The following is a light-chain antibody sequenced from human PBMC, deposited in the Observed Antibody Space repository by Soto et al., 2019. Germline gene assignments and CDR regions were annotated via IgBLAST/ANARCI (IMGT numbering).Light chain of an antibody. CDR2: EVT. Sequence: GLTQPPSASRCPGQSVTISCTGTSSDVGGYDYVSWYQQHPGKAPKLMIYEVTIRPSGVSDRFSGSKSGNTASLTVSGLQAEDEADYYCSSYTGGNPSYVFGTGTKVTVL. CDR1: SSDVGGYDY. V-gene: IGLV2-8*01. CDR3: SSYTGGNPSYV. J-gene: IGLJ1*01.